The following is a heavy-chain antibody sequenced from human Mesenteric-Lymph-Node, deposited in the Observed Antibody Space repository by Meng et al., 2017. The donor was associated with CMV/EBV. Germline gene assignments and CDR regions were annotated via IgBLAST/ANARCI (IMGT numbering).Heavy chain of an antibody. CDR1: DYTFTSYG. J-gene: IGHJ6*02. CDR2: ISPYKGNT. CDR3: ARLPAAIESYYYYGMDV. V-gene: IGHV1-18*01. D-gene: IGHD2-2*02. Sequence: ASVKVSCKASDYTFTSYGISWVRQAPGQGLEWMGWISPYKGNTNYAQKLQDRVTMTTDTSTSTAYMELRSLRSDDTAVYYCARLPAAIESYYYYGMDVWGQGNPGHRLL.